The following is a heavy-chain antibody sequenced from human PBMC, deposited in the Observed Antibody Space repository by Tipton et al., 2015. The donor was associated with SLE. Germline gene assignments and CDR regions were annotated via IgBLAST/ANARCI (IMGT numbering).Heavy chain of an antibody. CDR1: GDSISSYY. V-gene: IGHV4-4*08. J-gene: IGHJ5*02. Sequence: TLSLTCTVSGDSISSYYWSWIRQPPGKGLEWIGNVHTTGSTNYSPSLKSRVTISVGSSKSQFSLYLSSVTAADTAMYYCARSLYDTNWFFFDHWGQGTLVTVSS. CDR2: VHTTGST. CDR3: ARSLYDTNWFFFDH. D-gene: IGHD1-1*01.